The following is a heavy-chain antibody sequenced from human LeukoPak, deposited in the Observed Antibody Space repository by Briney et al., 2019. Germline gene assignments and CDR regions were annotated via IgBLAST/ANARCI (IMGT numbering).Heavy chain of an antibody. V-gene: IGHV4-39*07. CDR1: GGSISSSSYY. D-gene: IGHD6-19*01. CDR3: ARVLAATYYYHYYYYMDV. Sequence: SETLSLTCTVSGGSISSSSYYWGWIRQPPGKGLEWIGSIYYSGSTYYNPSLKSRVTISVDTSKNQFSLKLSSVTAADTAVYYCARVLAATYYYHYYYYMDVWGKGTTVTVSS. CDR2: IYYSGST. J-gene: IGHJ6*03.